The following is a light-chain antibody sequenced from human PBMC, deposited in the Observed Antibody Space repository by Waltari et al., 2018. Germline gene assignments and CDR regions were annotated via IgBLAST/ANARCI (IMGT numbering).Light chain of an antibody. CDR1: QGISKF. J-gene: IGKJ4*01. CDR2: GAS. Sequence: DIQMTQSPSSLAASVGDRVTIPCRASQGISKFFAWFRQKPGKAPESLIYGASSLQSGVPSRFSGSGSGTDFTLTISSLQPEDFASYYCQQYKTFPLTFGGGTKVEIK. CDR3: QQYKTFPLT. V-gene: IGKV1-16*01.